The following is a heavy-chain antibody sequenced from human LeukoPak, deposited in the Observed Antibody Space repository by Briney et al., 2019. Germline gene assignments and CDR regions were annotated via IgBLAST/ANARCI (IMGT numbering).Heavy chain of an antibody. CDR3: ARGRGNGYDLTGAYYYYYGMDV. Sequence: GASVKVSCKASGYTFTGYYMHWVRQAPGQGLEWMVWINPNSGGTNYAQKFQGWVTMTRDTSISTVYMELSRPRSDDTAVYYCARGRGNGYDLTGAYYYYYGMDVWGQGTTVTVSS. V-gene: IGHV1-2*04. CDR2: INPNSGGT. J-gene: IGHJ6*02. CDR1: GYTFTGYY. D-gene: IGHD5-12*01.